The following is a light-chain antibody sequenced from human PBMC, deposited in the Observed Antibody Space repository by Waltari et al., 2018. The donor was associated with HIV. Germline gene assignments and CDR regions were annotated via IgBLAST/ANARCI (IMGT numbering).Light chain of an antibody. CDR2: GAS. J-gene: IGKJ5*01. Sequence: EIVMTQSPATLSVSPGERATLACRASQSVSSNLAWYQQKPGQAPRRRIYGASTRATGIPARFSGSGSGTEFTLTISSLQSEDFAVYYCQQYNNWPPITFGQGTRLEIK. CDR3: QQYNNWPPIT. V-gene: IGKV3-15*01. CDR1: QSVSSN.